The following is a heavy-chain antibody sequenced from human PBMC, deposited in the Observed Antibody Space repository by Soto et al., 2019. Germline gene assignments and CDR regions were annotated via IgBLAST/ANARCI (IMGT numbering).Heavy chain of an antibody. V-gene: IGHV4-4*02. J-gene: IGHJ4*02. CDR3: AREGNLGRWIQPLDS. Sequence: PSETLSLTCAVSGGSVSSSNWWSWVRQPPGKGLEWIGNIYYSGSTNYSPSLKSRVTMSVDTSKNHFSLKLISVTTADTAVYFCAREGNLGRWIQPLDSWGQGTLVTVSS. CDR1: GGSVSSSNW. D-gene: IGHD2-2*03. CDR2: IYYSGST.